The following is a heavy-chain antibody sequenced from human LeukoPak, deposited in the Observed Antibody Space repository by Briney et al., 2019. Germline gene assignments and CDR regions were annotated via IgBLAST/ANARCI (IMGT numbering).Heavy chain of an antibody. CDR1: GGSFSGYY. J-gene: IGHJ4*02. CDR3: ARRLFLGYRSSTSCYRSQLYYFDY. Sequence: SETLSLTCAVYGGSFSGYYWSWIRQPPGKGLEWIGEINHSGSTNYNPSLKSRVTISVDTSKNQFSLKLSSVTAADTAVYYCARRLFLGYRSSTSCYRSQLYYFDYWGQGTLVTVSS. CDR2: INHSGST. V-gene: IGHV4-34*01. D-gene: IGHD2-2*01.